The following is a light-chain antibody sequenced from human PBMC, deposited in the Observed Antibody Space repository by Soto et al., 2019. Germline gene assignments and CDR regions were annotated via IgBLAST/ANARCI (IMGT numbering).Light chain of an antibody. CDR1: SSDVGDYNY. CDR2: EVN. CDR3: GSYTSSSHLV. J-gene: IGLJ1*01. V-gene: IGLV2-14*01. Sequence: LTQPAAVSGSPGQSITISCTGSSSDVGDYNYVSWYQQHPDSAPQLMIYEVNNRPSGVSNRFSGSKSGNTASLTISGLQAEDEADYYCGSYTSSSHLVFGTGTKVTVL.